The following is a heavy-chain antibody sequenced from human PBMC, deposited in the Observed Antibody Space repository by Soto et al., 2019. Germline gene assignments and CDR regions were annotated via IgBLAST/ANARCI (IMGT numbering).Heavy chain of an antibody. CDR3: AILDFGDYLLSYGVDV. CDR2: ITSSSDAI. D-gene: IGHD4-17*01. V-gene: IGHV3-48*03. CDR1: GLPFRSYE. Sequence: EVQLVESGGALVHPGGSLRLSCAVSGLPFRSYEMNWVRQAPGKGPERVSYITSSSDAIYYAASVKGRFTGSRDNAKNSLYLQMNSLRAEHTAVYYCAILDFGDYLLSYGVDVWGQGTTVTVSS. J-gene: IGHJ6*02.